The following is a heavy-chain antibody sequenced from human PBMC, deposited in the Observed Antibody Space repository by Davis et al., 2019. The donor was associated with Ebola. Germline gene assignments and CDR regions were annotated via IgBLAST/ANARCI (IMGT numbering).Heavy chain of an antibody. CDR2: ISSSGSTI. CDR1: GFTFSSYE. Sequence: PGGSLRLSCAASGFTFSSYEMNWVRQAPGKGLEWVSYISSSGSTIYYADSVKGRFTISRDNAKNSLYLQMNSLRAEDTAVYYCAKMFPRGCSSTSCYNRPYYFDYWGQGTLVTVSS. D-gene: IGHD2-2*02. CDR3: AKMFPRGCSSTSCYNRPYYFDY. J-gene: IGHJ4*02. V-gene: IGHV3-48*03.